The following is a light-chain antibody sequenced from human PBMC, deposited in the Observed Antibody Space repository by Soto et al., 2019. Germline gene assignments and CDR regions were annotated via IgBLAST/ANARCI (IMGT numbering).Light chain of an antibody. Sequence: QSALTQPASESGSPGQSITISCTGTSSDVGGYNYVSWYQQHPGKAPKLMIYDVSNRPSGVSNRFSGSKSGNTASLTISGLQAEDEADYYCSSYTSSSTPYYVFGTGTKLTVL. J-gene: IGLJ1*01. CDR3: SSYTSSSTPYYV. V-gene: IGLV2-14*01. CDR1: SSDVGGYNY. CDR2: DVS.